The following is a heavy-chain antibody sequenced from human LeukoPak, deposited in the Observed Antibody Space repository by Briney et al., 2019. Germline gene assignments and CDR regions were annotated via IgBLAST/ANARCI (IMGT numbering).Heavy chain of an antibody. CDR3: ARVPRREYYYDSSGD. CDR2: ISSSGSTI. D-gene: IGHD3-22*01. CDR1: GFTFSDYY. Sequence: GGSLRLSCAASGFTFSDYYMSWLRQAPGKGLEWVSYISSSGSTIYYADSVKGRFTISRDNAKNSLYLQMNSLRAEDTAVYYCARVPRREYYYDSSGDWGQGTLVTVSS. J-gene: IGHJ4*02. V-gene: IGHV3-11*04.